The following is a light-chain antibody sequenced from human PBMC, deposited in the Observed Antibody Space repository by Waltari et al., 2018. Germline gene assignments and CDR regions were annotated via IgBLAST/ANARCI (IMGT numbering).Light chain of an antibody. CDR3: AAWDDSLNGNWV. Sequence: QSVLTQPPSASGTPGQRVTISCSGSSSNIGSNTVNWYQQLPGTAPKLLIYSNNQRPSGVPDRFSGSKSVTSASLAISGLQSEDEADYDCAAWDDSLNGNWVFGGGTKLTVL. CDR1: SSNIGSNT. V-gene: IGLV1-44*01. J-gene: IGLJ3*02. CDR2: SNN.